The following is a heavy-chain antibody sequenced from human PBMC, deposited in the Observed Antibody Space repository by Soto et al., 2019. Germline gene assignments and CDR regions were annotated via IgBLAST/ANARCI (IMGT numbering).Heavy chain of an antibody. J-gene: IGHJ4*02. CDR1: GGSISTGGYY. Sequence: QVQLQESGPGLVKPSQTLSLTCTVSGGSISTGGYYWTWIRQHPGKGLEWIGYIYYSGSTYYNPSLKSRFTISVDTFKNQFSLKLSSATAADTAVYDCARGLSVTLLDNWGQGTLVTVSS. D-gene: IGHD4-17*01. CDR2: IYYSGST. V-gene: IGHV4-31*03. CDR3: ARGLSVTLLDN.